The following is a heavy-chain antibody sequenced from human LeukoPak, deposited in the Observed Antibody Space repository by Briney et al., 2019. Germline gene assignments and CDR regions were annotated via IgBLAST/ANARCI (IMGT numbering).Heavy chain of an antibody. CDR3: ARWGSGWSHVYDY. Sequence: GASVKVSCKASGYTFTGYYMHWVRQAPGQGLEWMGWINPNSGGTNYAQKFQGRVTMTRDTSISTAYMELSRLRSDDTAVYYCARWGSGWSHVYDYWGQGTLVTVSS. V-gene: IGHV1-2*02. J-gene: IGHJ4*02. D-gene: IGHD6-19*01. CDR2: INPNSGGT. CDR1: GYTFTGYY.